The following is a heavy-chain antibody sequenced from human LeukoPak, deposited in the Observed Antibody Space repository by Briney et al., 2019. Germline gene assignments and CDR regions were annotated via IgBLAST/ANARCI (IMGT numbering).Heavy chain of an antibody. J-gene: IGHJ4*02. CDR2: IYYSGST. Sequence: SETLSLTCTVSGGSISSSSYYWGLIRQPPGKGLEWIGSIYYSGSTYYNPSLKSRVTISVDTSKNQFSLKLSSVTAADTAVYYCARRRLLRDGYYFDYWGQGTLVTVSS. CDR3: ARRRLLRDGYYFDY. D-gene: IGHD2-21*02. CDR1: GGSISSSSYY. V-gene: IGHV4-39*01.